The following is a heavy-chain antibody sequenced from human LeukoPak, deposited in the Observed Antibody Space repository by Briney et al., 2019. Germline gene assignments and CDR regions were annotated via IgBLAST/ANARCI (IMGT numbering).Heavy chain of an antibody. V-gene: IGHV3-23*01. CDR3: AKEGIRGSGSYYNVKDY. CDR2: ISGSGAGGT. CDR1: GFTFNNYA. D-gene: IGHD3-10*01. Sequence: GGSLRLSCAASGFTFNNYAMTWVRQAPGKGLEWVSAISGSGAGGTYYADSVKGRFTISRDNSKNTLYLQMNSLRAEDTAVYYCAKEGIRGSGSYYNVKDYWGQGTLVTVSS. J-gene: IGHJ4*02.